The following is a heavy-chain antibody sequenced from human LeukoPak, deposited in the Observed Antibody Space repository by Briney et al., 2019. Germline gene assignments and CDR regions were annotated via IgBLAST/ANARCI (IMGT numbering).Heavy chain of an antibody. CDR2: ISGSGGST. CDR1: GFTFSSYG. V-gene: IGHV3-23*01. Sequence: GGSLRLSCAASGFTFSSYGMHWVRQAPGKGLEWVSAISGSGGSTYYADSVKGRFTISRDNSKNTLYLQMNSLRAEDTAVYYCAKDKTTVTPRGLDVWGQGTMVTVSS. D-gene: IGHD4-17*01. J-gene: IGHJ3*01. CDR3: AKDKTTVTPRGLDV.